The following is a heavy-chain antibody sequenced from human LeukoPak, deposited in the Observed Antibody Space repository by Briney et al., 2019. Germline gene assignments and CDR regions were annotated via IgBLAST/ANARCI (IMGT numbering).Heavy chain of an antibody. CDR2: INTNSGGT. Sequence: ASVKVSCKASGYTFTGYYMHWVRQAPGQGLEWMGWINTNSGGTNYEQKFQGRVTMTRDTSISTAYMELRRLRSDDTAVYYCARDLGDDFWSGYTYYFDYWGQGTLVTVSS. CDR1: GYTFTGYY. CDR3: ARDLGDDFWSGYTYYFDY. J-gene: IGHJ4*02. D-gene: IGHD3-3*01. V-gene: IGHV1-2*02.